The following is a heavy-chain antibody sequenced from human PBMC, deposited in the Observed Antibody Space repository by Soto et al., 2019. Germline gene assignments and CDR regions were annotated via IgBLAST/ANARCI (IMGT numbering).Heavy chain of an antibody. CDR1: GGTFSSYA. V-gene: IGHV1-69*01. D-gene: IGHD4-17*01. Sequence: QVQLVQSGAEVKKPGSSVKVSCKASGGTFSSYAISWVRQAPGQGLEWMGGIIPIFGTANYAQKFQGRVTITADESTSTAYMELSSPRSEDTAVYYCARGRAYGDYVEAGGWFDPWGQGTLVTVSS. CDR2: IIPIFGTA. CDR3: ARGRAYGDYVEAGGWFDP. J-gene: IGHJ5*02.